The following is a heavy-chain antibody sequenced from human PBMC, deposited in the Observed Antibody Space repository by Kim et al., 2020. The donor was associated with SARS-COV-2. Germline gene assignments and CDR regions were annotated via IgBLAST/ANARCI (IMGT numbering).Heavy chain of an antibody. V-gene: IGHV3-74*01. J-gene: IGHJ4*02. CDR3: ARDVSGADDY. CDR2: TNEDGSVT. D-gene: IGHD3-10*01. CDR1: GFTFSSYW. Sequence: GGSLRLSCATSGFTFSSYWMHWVRQAPGKGLVWVSRTNEDGSVTNYADSVKGRSTISRDNAENTLYLQMNSLTADDTAMYFCARDVSGADDYWGQGTLVTVSS.